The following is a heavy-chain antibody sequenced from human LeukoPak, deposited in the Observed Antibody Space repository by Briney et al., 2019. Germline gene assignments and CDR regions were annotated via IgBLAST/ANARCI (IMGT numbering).Heavy chain of an antibody. V-gene: IGHV4-59*02. CDR3: ARGGEVGIVRGGLDN. D-gene: IGHD1-26*01. CDR2: IHYSGAT. Sequence: SETLSLTCSVSGCSVSGYYWSWIRQPPGEGLEWIGYIHYSGATNYNSSLKSRVTISVDTSKNQFSLKLSSVTAADTAVYYCARGGEVGIVRGGLDNRGQGTLVTVSS. J-gene: IGHJ4*02. CDR1: GCSVSGYY.